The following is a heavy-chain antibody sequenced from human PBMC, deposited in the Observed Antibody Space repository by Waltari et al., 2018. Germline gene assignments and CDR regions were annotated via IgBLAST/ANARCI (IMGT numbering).Heavy chain of an antibody. D-gene: IGHD3-10*01. CDR3: ARMYYYDYYYGMDV. Sequence: QVQLQESGPGLVKSSETLSLTCSVSGGSLSDHFWSWVRQSPGKGLVWIGNVYYRGTTSYNPSLKSRVTISIDPSKNQFSLKLNSVTAADTAIYYCARMYYYDYYYGMDVWGQGTTVIVSS. V-gene: IGHV4-59*11. CDR1: GGSLSDHF. CDR2: VYYRGTT. J-gene: IGHJ6*02.